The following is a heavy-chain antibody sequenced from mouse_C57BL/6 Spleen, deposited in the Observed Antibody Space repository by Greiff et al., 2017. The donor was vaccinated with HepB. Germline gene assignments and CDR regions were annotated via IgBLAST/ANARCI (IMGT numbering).Heavy chain of an antibody. CDR1: GYAFSSYW. J-gene: IGHJ4*01. CDR2: IYPGDGDT. CDR3: ARSYGSSYGYAMDY. D-gene: IGHD1-1*01. Sequence: VQLVESGAELVKPGASVKISCKASGYAFSSYWMNWVKQRPGKGLEWIGQIYPGDGDTNYNGKFKGKATLTADKSSSTAYMQLSSLTSEDSAVYFCARSYGSSYGYAMDYWGQGTSVTVSS. V-gene: IGHV1-80*01.